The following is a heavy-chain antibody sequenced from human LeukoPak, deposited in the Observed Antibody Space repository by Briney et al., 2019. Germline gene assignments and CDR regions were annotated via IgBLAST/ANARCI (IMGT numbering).Heavy chain of an antibody. CDR1: GGSISSYY. CDR3: ARDAIWGYGSGSPRAFDI. J-gene: IGHJ3*02. CDR2: IYYSGST. D-gene: IGHD3-10*01. Sequence: SETLSLTCTVSGGSISSYYWSWIRQPPGKGLEWIGYIYYSGSTNYNPSLKSRVTMSVDTSKNQFSLKLSSVTAADTAVYYCARDAIWGYGSGSPRAFDIWGQGTMVTVSS. V-gene: IGHV4-59*12.